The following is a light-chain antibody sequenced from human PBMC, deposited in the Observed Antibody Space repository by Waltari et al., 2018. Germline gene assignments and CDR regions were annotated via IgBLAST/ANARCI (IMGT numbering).Light chain of an antibody. Sequence: EIVMTQSPATLSVSPGERATLSCRASLSLSSNFAWYQQKPGQAPRLLIFGASTRATGIPARFSGSGSGTEFTLTISSLQSEDFAVYYCQQYNTWPPITFGQGTRLEIK. V-gene: IGKV3-15*01. CDR3: QQYNTWPPIT. CDR2: GAS. J-gene: IGKJ5*01. CDR1: LSLSSN.